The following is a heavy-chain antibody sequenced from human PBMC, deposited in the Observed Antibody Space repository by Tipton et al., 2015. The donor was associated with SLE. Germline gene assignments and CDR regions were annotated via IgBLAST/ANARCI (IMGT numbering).Heavy chain of an antibody. CDR2: ISAYNGNT. D-gene: IGHD4/OR15-4a*01. Sequence: QSGAEVKKPGASMKVSCKASGYTFNSYGISWVRQAPGQGLEWMGWISAYNGNTNYAQKLQGRVTMTTDTSTSTAYMELRSLRSDDTAVYYCARLTSDDYGDSPSDYWGQGTLVTVSS. J-gene: IGHJ4*02. CDR1: GYTFNSYG. V-gene: IGHV1-18*01. CDR3: ARLTSDDYGDSPSDY.